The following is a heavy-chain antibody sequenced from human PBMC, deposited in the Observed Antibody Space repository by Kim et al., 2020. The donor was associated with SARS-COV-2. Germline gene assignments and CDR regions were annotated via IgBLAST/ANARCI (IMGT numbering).Heavy chain of an antibody. CDR3: AREDMTGTADY. D-gene: IGHD3-9*01. J-gene: IGHJ4*02. V-gene: IGHV3-64*02. CDR1: GFTFSFHT. CDR2: ISSDGSTT. Sequence: GGSLRLSCAASGFTFSFHTMHWVRQAPGKGLESVSAISSDGSTTYYAGSVRGRFTISRDNSRNILYLQMGSLGAEDMAVYYCAREDMTGTADYWGQGTLVTVSS.